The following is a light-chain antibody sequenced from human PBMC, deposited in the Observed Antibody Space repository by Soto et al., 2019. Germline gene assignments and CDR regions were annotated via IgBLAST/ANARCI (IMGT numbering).Light chain of an antibody. V-gene: IGKV3-11*01. CDR1: QSVRSY. Sequence: EIVLTQSPATLSLSPGERATLSCRASQSVRSYLAWYQQKPGQAPRLLIYDASTRATGIPARFSGSGSGTAFTLTISSLAPEDFAVYYCQQRSNWPPYTFGQGTKLEIK. CDR2: DAS. CDR3: QQRSNWPPYT. J-gene: IGKJ2*01.